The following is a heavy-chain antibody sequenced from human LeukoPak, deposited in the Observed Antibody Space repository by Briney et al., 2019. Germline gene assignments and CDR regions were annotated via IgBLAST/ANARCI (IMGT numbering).Heavy chain of an antibody. CDR1: GGSISSYY. Sequence: PSETLSLTCTVSGGSISSYYWSWIRQPPGKGLEWIGYIYYSGSTNYNPSLKSRVTISVDTSKNQFSLKLSSVTAADTAVYYCARGSGKAGDGYNFDYWGQGTLVAVSS. CDR2: IYYSGST. V-gene: IGHV4-59*01. CDR3: ARGSGKAGDGYNFDY. D-gene: IGHD5-24*01. J-gene: IGHJ4*02.